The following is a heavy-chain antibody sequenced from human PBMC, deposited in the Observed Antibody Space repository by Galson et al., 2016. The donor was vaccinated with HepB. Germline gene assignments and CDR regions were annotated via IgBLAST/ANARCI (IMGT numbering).Heavy chain of an antibody. V-gene: IGHV4-31*03. D-gene: IGHD2-15*01. J-gene: IGHJ4*02. CDR3: AGYEVVSFDY. Sequence: TLSLTCTVSGGSISSRGYYWSWIRQHPGKGLEWIGYIYYSGGTYYNPSLQSRLTISLDTSKNHFSLKLDSVTAADTAVYYCAGYEVVSFDYWGQGTLVIVSS. CDR2: IYYSGGT. CDR1: GGSISSRGYY.